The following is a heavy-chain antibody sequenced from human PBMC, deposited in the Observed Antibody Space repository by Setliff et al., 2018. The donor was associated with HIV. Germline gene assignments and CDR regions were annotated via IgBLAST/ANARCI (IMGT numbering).Heavy chain of an antibody. CDR3: ARGPSVFGVAFYYYYYMDV. D-gene: IGHD3-3*01. CDR2: IIPIFPSP. Sequence: GASLKVSCKTSGDSLRGHAISWVRQASGQGLEWMGGIIPIFPSPKYAEKFQGRVTITADESTSTAYMELSSLRSEDTAVYYCARGPSVFGVAFYYYYYMDVWGKGTTVTVSS. CDR1: GDSLRGHA. J-gene: IGHJ6*03. V-gene: IGHV1-69*13.